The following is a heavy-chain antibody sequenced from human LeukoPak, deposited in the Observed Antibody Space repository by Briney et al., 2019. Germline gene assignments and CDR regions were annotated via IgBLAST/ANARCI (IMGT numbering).Heavy chain of an antibody. D-gene: IGHD1-14*01. Sequence: GESLKISCKGSGYSFTSYWIGWVRQTPGKGLEWMGIIYPGDSDTRYSPSFQGQVTISADKSISTAYLQWSSLKASDTAMYYCARQNHRGDYYYYYGMDVWGQGTTVTVSS. J-gene: IGHJ6*02. V-gene: IGHV5-51*01. CDR3: ARQNHRGDYYYYYGMDV. CDR1: GYSFTSYW. CDR2: IYPGDSDT.